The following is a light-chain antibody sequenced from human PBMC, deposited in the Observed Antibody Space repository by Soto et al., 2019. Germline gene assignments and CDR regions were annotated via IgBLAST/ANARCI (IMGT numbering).Light chain of an antibody. CDR3: QQYNSYST. J-gene: IGKJ3*01. V-gene: IGKV1-5*03. CDR2: KAS. Sequence: DIQMTQSPSTLSASVGDRVTITCRASQSISSWLAWYQQKPGKAPKLLIYKASSLESGVPSRFSGSGSGTEFTLTISSLQPDDFATYYCQQYNSYSTFGPGTQVYIK. CDR1: QSISSW.